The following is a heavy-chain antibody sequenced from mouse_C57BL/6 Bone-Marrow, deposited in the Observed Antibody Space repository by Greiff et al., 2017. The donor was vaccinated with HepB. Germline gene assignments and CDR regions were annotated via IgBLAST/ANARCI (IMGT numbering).Heavy chain of an antibody. V-gene: IGHV3-6*01. J-gene: IGHJ2*01. D-gene: IGHD3-3*01. CDR1: GYSITSGYY. CDR3: ARGWDKYYFDY. CDR2: ISYDGSN. Sequence: DVQLQESGPGLVKPSQSLSLTCSVTGYSITSGYYWNWIRQFPGNKLEWMGYISYDGSNNYNPSLKNRISITRDTSKNQFFLKLNSVTTEDTATYYCARGWDKYYFDYWGQGTTLTVSS.